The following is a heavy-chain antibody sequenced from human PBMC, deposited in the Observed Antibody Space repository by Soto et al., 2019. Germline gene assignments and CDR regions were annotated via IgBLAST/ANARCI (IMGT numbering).Heavy chain of an antibody. CDR1: GGSFSGYY. Sequence: PSETLSLTCAVYGGSFSGYYWSWIRQPPGKGLEWTGEINHSGSTNYNPSLKSRVAISVDTSKNQFSLKLSSVTAADTAVYYCAGVRGHDYSNYWGQGTLVTVSS. V-gene: IGHV4-34*01. J-gene: IGHJ4*02. D-gene: IGHD4-4*01. CDR3: AGVRGHDYSNY. CDR2: INHSGST.